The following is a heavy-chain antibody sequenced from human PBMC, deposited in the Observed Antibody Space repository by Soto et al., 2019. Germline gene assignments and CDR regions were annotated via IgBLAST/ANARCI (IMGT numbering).Heavy chain of an antibody. D-gene: IGHD1-26*01. J-gene: IGHJ6*02. Sequence: SQTLSLTCAISGDSVSSNSAAWNWIRQSPSRGLEWLGRTYYRSKWYNDYAVSVKSRITINPDTSKNQFSLQLNSVTPEDTAVYYCARDRVGATSTGYYYYYGMDVWGQGTTVTVSS. V-gene: IGHV6-1*01. CDR2: TYYRSKWYN. CDR3: ARDRVGATSTGYYYYYGMDV. CDR1: GDSVSSNSAA.